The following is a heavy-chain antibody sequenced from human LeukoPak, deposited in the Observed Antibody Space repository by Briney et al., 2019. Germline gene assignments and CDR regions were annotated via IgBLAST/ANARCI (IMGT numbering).Heavy chain of an antibody. CDR3: AKDRAVGYSSSWY. J-gene: IGHJ4*02. D-gene: IGHD6-13*01. Sequence: GGSLRLSCAASGFTFSSYAMSWVHQAPGKGLEWVSAISGSGGSTYYADSVKGRFTISRDNSKNTLYLQMNSLRAEDTAVYYRAKDRAVGYSSSWYWGQGTLVTVSS. CDR1: GFTFSSYA. V-gene: IGHV3-23*01. CDR2: ISGSGGST.